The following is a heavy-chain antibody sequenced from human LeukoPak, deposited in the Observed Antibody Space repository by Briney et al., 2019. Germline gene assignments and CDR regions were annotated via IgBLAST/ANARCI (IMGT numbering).Heavy chain of an antibody. CDR3: ASLLWFGESYFDY. CDR1: GGSISSSSYY. D-gene: IGHD3-10*01. CDR2: IYYSGST. V-gene: IGHV4-39*01. J-gene: IGHJ4*02. Sequence: ASETLSLTCTVSGGSISSSSYYWGWIRQPPGKGLEWIGSIYYSGSTYYNPSLKSRVTISVDTSKNQFSLKLSSVTAADTAVYYCASLLWFGESYFDYWGQGTLVTVSS.